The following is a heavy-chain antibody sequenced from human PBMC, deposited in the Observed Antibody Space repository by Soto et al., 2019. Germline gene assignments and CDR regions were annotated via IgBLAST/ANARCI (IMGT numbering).Heavy chain of an antibody. Sequence: SETLSLTCTVSGGSVSSGDYYWSWIRQPPGKGLEWIGYIYYSGSTNYNPSLKSRVSISLDTSKNQFSLRLTSVTAADTAVYYCARIPVDTYMINWFDPWGQETLVTVSS. CDR2: IYYSGST. J-gene: IGHJ5*02. D-gene: IGHD5-18*01. CDR3: ARIPVDTYMINWFDP. V-gene: IGHV4-61*08. CDR1: GGSVSSGDYY.